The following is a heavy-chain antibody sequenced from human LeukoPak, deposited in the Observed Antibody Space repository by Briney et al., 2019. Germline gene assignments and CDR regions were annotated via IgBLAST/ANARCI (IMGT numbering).Heavy chain of an antibody. CDR3: AKERWELPFDAFDI. D-gene: IGHD1-26*01. Sequence: PGGSLRLSCAASGFSFSSYAMHWVRQAPGKGLEWVAVMSNDGSNKYYADSVKGRFTISRDNSKNTLYLQMNSLRAEDTAVYYCAKERWELPFDAFDIWGQGTMVTVSS. V-gene: IGHV3-30*04. CDR1: GFSFSSYA. CDR2: MSNDGSNK. J-gene: IGHJ3*02.